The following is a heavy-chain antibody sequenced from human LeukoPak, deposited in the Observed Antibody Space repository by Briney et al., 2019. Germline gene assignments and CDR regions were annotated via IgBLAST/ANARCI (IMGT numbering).Heavy chain of an antibody. CDR1: GFTFSSYW. Sequence: GGSLRLSCAASGFTFSSYWMHWVRQAPGKGLVWVSRINSDGSSTSYADSVKGRFTISRDNAKNTLYLQMNSLRAEDTAVYYCAGDSGDGYNGELLHWGQGTLVTVSS. CDR2: INSDGSST. CDR3: AGDSGDGYNGELLH. V-gene: IGHV3-74*01. D-gene: IGHD5-24*01. J-gene: IGHJ4*02.